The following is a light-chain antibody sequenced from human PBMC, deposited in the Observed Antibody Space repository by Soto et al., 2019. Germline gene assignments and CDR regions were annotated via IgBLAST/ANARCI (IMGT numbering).Light chain of an antibody. Sequence: QSALTQPASVSGSPGQSITISCTGTSSDVGGYNYVSWYQQHPGKAPKLIIFEVSNRPSGVSNRFSGSKSGNTASLTISGLQAEDEADYYCNSYTNSRTHYVFGTGTKLTVL. CDR1: SSDVGGYNY. J-gene: IGLJ1*01. CDR2: EVS. V-gene: IGLV2-14*01. CDR3: NSYTNSRTHYV.